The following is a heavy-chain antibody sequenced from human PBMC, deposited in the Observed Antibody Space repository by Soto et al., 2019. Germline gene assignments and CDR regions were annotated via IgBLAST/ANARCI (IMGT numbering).Heavy chain of an antibody. CDR3: AREYYYGSGWDYYYYGMDV. CDR2: IYYSGST. J-gene: IGHJ6*02. Sequence: DWIGYIYYSGSTNYNPSLKSRVTISVDTSKNQFSLKLSSVTAADTAVYYCAREYYYGSGWDYYYYGMDVWGQGTTVTVSS. D-gene: IGHD3-10*01. V-gene: IGHV4-59*01.